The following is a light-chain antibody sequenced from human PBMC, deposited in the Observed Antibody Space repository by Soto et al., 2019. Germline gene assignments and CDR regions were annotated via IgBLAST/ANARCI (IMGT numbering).Light chain of an antibody. Sequence: QSVLTQPASVSGSPGQSITISCTGTSSDVGGYNYVSWYQRHPGKAPKLMIYEVSNRPSGVSNRFSGSKSGNTASLTISGLQAEDEADYYCSSYTSSSTHYVFGTGTKV. J-gene: IGLJ1*01. V-gene: IGLV2-14*01. CDR3: SSYTSSSTHYV. CDR1: SSDVGGYNY. CDR2: EVS.